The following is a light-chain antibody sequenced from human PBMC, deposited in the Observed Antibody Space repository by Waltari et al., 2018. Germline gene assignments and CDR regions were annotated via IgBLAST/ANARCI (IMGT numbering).Light chain of an antibody. J-gene: IGKJ1*01. CDR1: QSVRNSY. CDR2: GAS. CDR3: HQYGTSPRT. V-gene: IGKV3-20*01. Sequence: EIVLTQSPGTLSLSPGERATLSCRASQSVRNSYLAWYQQKLGQAPRLLIYGASSRAPGIPDRFSGSGSGTDFSLTISRLEPEDFAVYYCHQYGTSPRTFGQGTKVEIK.